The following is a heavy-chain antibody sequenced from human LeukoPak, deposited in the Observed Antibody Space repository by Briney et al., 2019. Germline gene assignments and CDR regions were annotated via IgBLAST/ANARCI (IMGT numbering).Heavy chain of an antibody. V-gene: IGHV4-59*12. CDR2: IYYSGST. CDR1: GGSISSYC. J-gene: IGHJ4*02. CDR3: ARDNSSRAYDY. Sequence: SETLSLTCTVSGGSISSYCWSWIRQPPGKGLEWIGYIYYSGSTNYNPSLKSRVTISVDTSKNQFSLKLSSVTAADTAVYYCARDNSSRAYDYWGQGTLVTVSS. D-gene: IGHD6-19*01.